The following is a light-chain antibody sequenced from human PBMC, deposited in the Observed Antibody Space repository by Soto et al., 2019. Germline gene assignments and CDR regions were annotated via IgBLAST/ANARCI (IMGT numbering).Light chain of an antibody. J-gene: IGLJ7*01. Sequence: QPVLTQSPSASASLGASVKLTCTLSSGHSNYAIEWHQQQPETGPRYLMKVNSGGSHMKGDGIPDRFSGSSSGAERYLFSSSLQSEDEADYYCQTWGNGSASVVFGGGTQLTVL. V-gene: IGLV4-69*01. CDR3: QTWGNGSASVV. CDR2: VNSGGSH. CDR1: SGHSNYA.